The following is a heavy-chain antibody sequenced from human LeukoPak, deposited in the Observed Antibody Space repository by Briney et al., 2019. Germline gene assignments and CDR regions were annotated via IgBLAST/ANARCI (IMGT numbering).Heavy chain of an antibody. CDR2: INPNSGGT. Sequence: ASVKVSCKASGYTFTGYYMHWVRRAPGQGLEWMGWINPNSGGTNYAQKFQGRVTMTRDTSISTAYMELSRLRSDDTAVYYCARDLMVRGVRNYWGQGTLVTVSS. J-gene: IGHJ4*02. D-gene: IGHD3-10*01. CDR3: ARDLMVRGVRNY. V-gene: IGHV1-2*02. CDR1: GYTFTGYY.